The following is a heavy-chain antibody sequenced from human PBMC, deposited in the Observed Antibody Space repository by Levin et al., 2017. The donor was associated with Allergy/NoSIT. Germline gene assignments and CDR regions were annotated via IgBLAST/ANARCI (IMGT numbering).Heavy chain of an antibody. D-gene: IGHD6-13*01. Sequence: GESLKISCKGSGYSFTSYWIGWVRQMPGKGLEWMGIIYPGDSDTRYSPSFQGQVTISADKSISTAYLQWSSLKASDTAMYYCARWVRSSSWNNWFDPWGQGTLVTVSS. CDR2: IYPGDSDT. CDR3: ARWVRSSSWNNWFDP. V-gene: IGHV5-51*01. J-gene: IGHJ5*02. CDR1: GYSFTSYW.